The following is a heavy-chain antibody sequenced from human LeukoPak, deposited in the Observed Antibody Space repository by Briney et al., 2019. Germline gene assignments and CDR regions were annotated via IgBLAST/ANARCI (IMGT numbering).Heavy chain of an antibody. V-gene: IGHV4-30-2*01. CDR3: ARVPEHYDSSGFYYYGMDV. J-gene: IGHJ6*02. D-gene: IGHD3-22*01. CDR1: GFTFSSYG. Sequence: LRLSCAASGFTFSSYGMHWIRQPPGKGLEWIGYIYHSGSTYYNPSLKSRVTISVDRSKNQFSLKLSSVTAADTAVYYCARVPEHYDSSGFYYYGMDVWGQGTTVTVSS. CDR2: IYHSGST.